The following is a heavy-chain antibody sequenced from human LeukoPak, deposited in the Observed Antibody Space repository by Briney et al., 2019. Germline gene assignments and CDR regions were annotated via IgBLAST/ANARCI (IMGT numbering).Heavy chain of an antibody. CDR3: VRDRAGGYDWLADY. D-gene: IGHD5-12*01. CDR1: GFTFSSYS. Sequence: GGSLRLSCAASGFTFSSYSMNWVRQAPGKGLEWVSSISSSSSYIYYADSVKGRFTISRDNAKNSLYLQMNSLRAEDTAVYYCVRDRAGGYDWLADYWGQGTLVTVSS. J-gene: IGHJ4*02. V-gene: IGHV3-21*01. CDR2: ISSSSSYI.